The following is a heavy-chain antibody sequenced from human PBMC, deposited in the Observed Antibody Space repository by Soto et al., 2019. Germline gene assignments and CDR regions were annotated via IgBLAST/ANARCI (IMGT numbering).Heavy chain of an antibody. CDR1: GFTFSGYG. CDR3: AKDRVSEHTRGCPQGH. V-gene: IGHV3-30*18. Sequence: QVQLVESGGGVVQPGRSLRLSCAASGFTFSGYGMHWVRQAPGKWLEWVAVISNDGTNTYYVDSVKGRFTISRDNSKNTMDLKMNSLRAEDTAVDYCAKDRVSEHTRGCPQGHWGQGTLVTVSS. D-gene: IGHD6-19*01. J-gene: IGHJ4*02. CDR2: ISNDGTNT.